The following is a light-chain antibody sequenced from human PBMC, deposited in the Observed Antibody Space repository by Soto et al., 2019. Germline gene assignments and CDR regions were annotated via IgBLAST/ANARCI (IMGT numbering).Light chain of an antibody. Sequence: IQMTQSPSSLSASVVDRLSITCRASQVITNDLGWYQQKPGKAPKLLIYASSPLQSGVPSRFSGSGSGTEFTLTISSLQPEDVATYYCLQLNTYPWTFGQGTKVDIK. CDR3: LQLNTYPWT. V-gene: IGKV1-17*01. J-gene: IGKJ1*01. CDR2: ASS. CDR1: QVITND.